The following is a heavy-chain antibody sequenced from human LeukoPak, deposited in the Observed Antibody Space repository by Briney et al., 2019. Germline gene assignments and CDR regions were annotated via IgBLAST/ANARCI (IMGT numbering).Heavy chain of an antibody. CDR3: ARRNDFDI. Sequence: SETLSLTCTVSGGSISGFHWNWIRQPPRKGLEWIGYIYYSGRTDSNPSLKSRVTVSVDTSKNQFNLRLTSVTAADTAMYYCARRNDFDIWGPGTMVTVSS. CDR1: GGSISGFH. V-gene: IGHV4-59*08. CDR2: IYYSGRT. J-gene: IGHJ3*02.